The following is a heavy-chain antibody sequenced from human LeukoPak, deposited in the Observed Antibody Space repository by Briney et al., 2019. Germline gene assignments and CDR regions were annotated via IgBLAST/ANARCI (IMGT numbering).Heavy chain of an antibody. CDR2: IYYSGST. V-gene: IGHV4-59*01. CDR3: ARDVGPYCSSGSCHHSDSWFDP. J-gene: IGHJ5*02. D-gene: IGHD2-15*01. CDR1: GGSISSYY. Sequence: SETLSLTCTVSGGSISSYYWSWIRQPPGKGLEWIGYIYYSGSTNYNPSLKSRVTISVDTSKNQFSLKLSSVTAADTAVYYCARDVGPYCSSGSCHHSDSWFDPWGQGTLVTVSS.